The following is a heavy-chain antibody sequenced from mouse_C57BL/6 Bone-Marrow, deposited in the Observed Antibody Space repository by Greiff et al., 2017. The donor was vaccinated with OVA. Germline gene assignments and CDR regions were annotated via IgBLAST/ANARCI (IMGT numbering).Heavy chain of an antibody. CDR3: AKEGYYGSYWYFDV. CDR1: GYPFTRYW. Sequence: QVQLQPPGAELVKPGASVKVSCKASGYPFTRYWMHWVQQRPGQGLEWIGRIHPSDSDTNYNQKFKGKATLTVDKSSSTAYKQLSSLTSEYSAVYYCAKEGYYGSYWYFDVWGTGTTVTVSS. J-gene: IGHJ1*03. CDR2: IHPSDSDT. D-gene: IGHD1-1*01. V-gene: IGHV1-74*01.